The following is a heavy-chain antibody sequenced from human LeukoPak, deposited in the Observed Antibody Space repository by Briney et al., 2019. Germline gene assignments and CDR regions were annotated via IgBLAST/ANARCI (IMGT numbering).Heavy chain of an antibody. CDR2: FDPEDGET. J-gene: IGHJ4*02. V-gene: IGHV1-24*01. CDR3: ATDPYDSSGSPGGY. Sequence: EASVNVSSKVSGYTLTELSMHWVRQAPGKGLEWMGGFDPEDGETIYAQKFQGRVTMTEDTSTDTAYMELSSLRSEDTAVYYCATDPYDSSGSPGGYWGQGTLVTVSS. D-gene: IGHD3-22*01. CDR1: GYTLTELS.